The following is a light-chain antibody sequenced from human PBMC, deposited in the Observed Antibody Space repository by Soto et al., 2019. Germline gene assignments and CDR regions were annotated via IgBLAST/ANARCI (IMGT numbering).Light chain of an antibody. CDR3: QHYNSYGT. V-gene: IGKV3-15*01. CDR1: QSVNIN. Sequence: EVVMTQSPATLSVSPGEIATLSCRASQSVNINLAWYQQKPGQAPRPLIYGASTRATGVPSRFSGSGSGTEFTLTISSLQPDDFATYYCQHYNSYGTFGQGTKVDIK. CDR2: GAS. J-gene: IGKJ1*01.